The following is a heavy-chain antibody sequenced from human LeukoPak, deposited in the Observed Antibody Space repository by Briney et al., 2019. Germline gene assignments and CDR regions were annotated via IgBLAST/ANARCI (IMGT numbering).Heavy chain of an antibody. V-gene: IGHV4-39*07. CDR2: IYYSGTT. CDR3: ARDFSSSSTVYYYYMDV. J-gene: IGHJ6*03. CDR1: GGSISSRTYY. D-gene: IGHD6-6*01. Sequence: PSGTLSLTCTVSGGSISSRTYYWGWIRQPPGTGLEWIGTIYYSGTTYYNPSLKSRVTISLDTSKNQFSLKLSSVTAADTAIYYCARDFSSSSTVYYYYMDVWGKGTTVTVSS.